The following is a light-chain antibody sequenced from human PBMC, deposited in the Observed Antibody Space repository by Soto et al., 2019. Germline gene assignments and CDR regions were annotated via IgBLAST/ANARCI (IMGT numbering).Light chain of an antibody. CDR1: SSDVGGYNY. J-gene: IGLJ2*01. V-gene: IGLV2-8*01. CDR2: EVT. Sequence: QSALTQPPSAYGSPGQSVTISCTGTSSDVGGYNYVSWYQQYPGKAPKLMIYEVTKRPSGVPDRFSGSKSGNTASLTVSGLQAEDEADYYCSSYAGSNNLVFGGGTKVTVL. CDR3: SSYAGSNNLV.